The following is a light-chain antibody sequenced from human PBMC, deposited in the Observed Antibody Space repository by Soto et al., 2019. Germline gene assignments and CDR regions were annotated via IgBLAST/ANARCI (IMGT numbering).Light chain of an antibody. Sequence: EIVMTQSTATLSVSPGERATLSCRASQSVSSNLAWYQQKSDQPPRLLIYGASTRATGIPARFSGSGSGTEFTLSISSLQSEDFAVYYCQQYNNWPITFGQGTRLEIK. CDR3: QQYNNWPIT. CDR1: QSVSSN. CDR2: GAS. J-gene: IGKJ5*01. V-gene: IGKV3-15*01.